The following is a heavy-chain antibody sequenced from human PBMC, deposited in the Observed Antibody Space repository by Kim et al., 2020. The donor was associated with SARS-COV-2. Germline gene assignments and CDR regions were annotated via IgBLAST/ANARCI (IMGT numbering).Heavy chain of an antibody. Sequence: SVKVSCKASGFTFTSSAVQWVRQARGQRLEWIGWIVVGSGNTTYAQKFQERVTITRDMSTSTAYMELSSLRSEDTAVYYCAAARSADYYDSSGYLDYWGQGTLVTVSS. CDR3: AAARSADYYDSSGYLDY. V-gene: IGHV1-58*01. CDR2: IVVGSGNT. J-gene: IGHJ4*02. CDR1: GFTFTSSA. D-gene: IGHD3-22*01.